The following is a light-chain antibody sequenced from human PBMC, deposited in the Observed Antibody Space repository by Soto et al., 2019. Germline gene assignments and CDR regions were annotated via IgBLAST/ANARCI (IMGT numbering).Light chain of an antibody. CDR3: SSYTTSGSLV. CDR2: DVS. J-gene: IGLJ2*01. V-gene: IGLV2-14*01. CDR1: SSDVGGYNY. Sequence: QSVLTQPASVSGSPGQSITISCTGTSSDVGGYNYVSWYQQHPGKAPKLMIYDVSNRPSGVSNRFSGSKSGNTASLTISGLQAEDEADYYCSSYTTSGSLVFGGGTKFTVL.